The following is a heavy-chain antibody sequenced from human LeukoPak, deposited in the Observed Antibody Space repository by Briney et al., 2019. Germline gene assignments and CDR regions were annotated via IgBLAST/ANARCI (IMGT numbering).Heavy chain of an antibody. J-gene: IGHJ4*02. Sequence: GRSLRLSCAASEFTFSNYVMHWVRQAPGKGLEWVGRIKSKTDGGTTDYAAPVKGRFTISRDDSKNTLYLQMNSLKTEDTAVYYCTTQWFGELLDYFDYWGQGTLVTVSS. CDR2: IKSKTDGGTT. D-gene: IGHD3-10*01. V-gene: IGHV3-15*01. CDR3: TTQWFGELLDYFDY. CDR1: EFTFSNYV.